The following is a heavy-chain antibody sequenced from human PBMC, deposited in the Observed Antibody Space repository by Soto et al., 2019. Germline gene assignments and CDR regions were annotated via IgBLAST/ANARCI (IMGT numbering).Heavy chain of an antibody. CDR2: ISYSGNT. CDR3: ARQGITRDSSGD. J-gene: IGHJ4*02. V-gene: IGHV4-39*01. CDR1: GGSISSTSDY. D-gene: IGHD3-22*01. Sequence: SETLSLTCTVSGGSISSTSDYWGWIRQPPGKGLEWIGSISYSGNTYYNVSLKSRVTISVDTSKNQFSLKLSSVTVADTAFYYCARQGITRDSSGDWGQGTLVTVSS.